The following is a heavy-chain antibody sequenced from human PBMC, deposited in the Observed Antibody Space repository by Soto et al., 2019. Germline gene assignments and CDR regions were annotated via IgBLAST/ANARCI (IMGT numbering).Heavy chain of an antibody. J-gene: IGHJ3*02. CDR3: TTNDAFDI. V-gene: IGHV3-15*01. CDR1: GFTFSDVW. Sequence: EVQLVESGGGLVKPGGSLRLSCAASGFTFSDVWMSWVRQAPGKGLEWVGRIKNKNDGWTTEYAVPVKDRFTISRDDSKNTVYLQMNSLKTEDTGVYYCTTNDAFDIWGQGTMVTVSS. CDR2: IKNKNDGWTT.